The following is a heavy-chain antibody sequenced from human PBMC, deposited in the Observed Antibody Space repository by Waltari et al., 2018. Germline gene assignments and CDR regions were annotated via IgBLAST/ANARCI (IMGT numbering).Heavy chain of an antibody. Sequence: QVQLQESGPGLVKPSQTLSLTCAISGDSVSRHSATWHWTRQSPSRGLEWLGRTFYRSKWYSDYAQSVQDRITVTPDTSKNQFSLQLNSVTPDDMAVYYCARLPGSGRFDVWGPGVLVTVSS. J-gene: IGHJ5*02. CDR2: TFYRSKWYS. D-gene: IGHD2-2*01. V-gene: IGHV6-1*01. CDR3: ARLPGSGRFDV. CDR1: GDSVSRHSAT.